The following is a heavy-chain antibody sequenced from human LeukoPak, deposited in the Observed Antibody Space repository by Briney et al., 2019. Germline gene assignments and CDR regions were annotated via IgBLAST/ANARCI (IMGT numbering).Heavy chain of an antibody. CDR1: GFTFSSYE. V-gene: IGHV3-30*02. Sequence: DPGGSLRLSCAASGFTFSSYEMNWVRQAPGKGLEWVAFIRYDGSEKSYADSAKGRFTISRDNSNNTLYLQMNSLRVEETAVYYCVRVGPGALLWVGRWYFDLWGRGTLVTVSS. D-gene: IGHD2-21*01. J-gene: IGHJ2*01. CDR3: VRVGPGALLWVGRWYFDL. CDR2: IRYDGSEK.